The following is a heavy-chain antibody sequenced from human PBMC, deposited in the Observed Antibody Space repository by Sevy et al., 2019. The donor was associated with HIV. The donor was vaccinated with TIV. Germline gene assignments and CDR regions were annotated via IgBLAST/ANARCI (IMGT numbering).Heavy chain of an antibody. V-gene: IGHV3-33*05. Sequence: GGSLRLSCAASGFTFSTYGMHWVRQAPGKGLEWVAVISYDGSNKYYGDSVKGRFTISRDNSKNTLYLQMNSLRAEDTAVYYYARDINQLLYGGSNYYYGTDVWGQGTTVTVSS. CDR2: ISYDGSNK. D-gene: IGHD2-2*02. CDR1: GFTFSTYG. CDR3: ARDINQLLYGGSNYYYGTDV. J-gene: IGHJ6*02.